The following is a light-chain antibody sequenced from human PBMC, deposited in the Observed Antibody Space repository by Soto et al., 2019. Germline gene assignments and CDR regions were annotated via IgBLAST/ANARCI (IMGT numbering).Light chain of an antibody. J-gene: IGLJ1*01. CDR1: SSDVGGYNY. V-gene: IGLV2-14*01. CDR2: DVS. CDR3: SSYTSSSTLLYV. Sequence: QSALTQPASVSGSPGQSITISCTGTSSDVGGYNYVSWYQQHPGKAPKLMIYDVSNRPSGVSNRFSGSKSGNTASLTISGLQAEDETEYYCSSYTSSSTLLYVFGTGTKVTLL.